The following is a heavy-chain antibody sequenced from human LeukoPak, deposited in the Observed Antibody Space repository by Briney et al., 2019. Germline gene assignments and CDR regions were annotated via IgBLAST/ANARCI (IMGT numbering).Heavy chain of an antibody. CDR1: GYTFTGYY. Sequence: GASVKVSCKASGYTFTGYYMHWVRRAPGQGLEWMGWINPNSGGTNYAQKFQGRVTMTRDTSISTAYMELSRLRSDDTAVYYCARDRVECGGSCYQEYFPHWGQGTLVTVSS. J-gene: IGHJ1*01. CDR3: ARDRVECGGSCYQEYFPH. D-gene: IGHD2-15*01. V-gene: IGHV1-2*02. CDR2: INPNSGGT.